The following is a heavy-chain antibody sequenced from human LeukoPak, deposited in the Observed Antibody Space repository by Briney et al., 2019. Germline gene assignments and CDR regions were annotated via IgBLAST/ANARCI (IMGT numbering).Heavy chain of an antibody. D-gene: IGHD2-15*01. CDR1: GYTFTGYY. Sequence: ASVKVSCKASGYTFTGYYMHWVRQAPGQGLEWMGWINPNSGGTNYAQKFQGRVTMTRDTSISTAYMELSRLRSDDTAVYYCARPRYCSGGSCYPWDNWFDPWGQGTLVTVSS. CDR3: ARPRYCSGGSCYPWDNWFDP. V-gene: IGHV1-2*02. J-gene: IGHJ5*02. CDR2: INPNSGGT.